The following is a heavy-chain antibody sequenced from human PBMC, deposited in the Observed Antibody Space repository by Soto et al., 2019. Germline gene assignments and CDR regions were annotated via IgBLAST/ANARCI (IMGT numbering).Heavy chain of an antibody. V-gene: IGHV3-9*01. CDR3: AKGASTTVLAFNDY. CDR1: GFTFADYA. J-gene: IGHJ4*02. CDR2: IGWNSGNL. Sequence: EVQLVESGGGLVQPGRSLRLSCAASGFTFADYAMHWVRQGPGKGLEWVSSIGWNSGNLGYADSWKGRFTISRDNAKNSLYLQMNSLRGEDTALYYCAKGASTTVLAFNDYWGQGTLVTVSS. D-gene: IGHD4-17*01.